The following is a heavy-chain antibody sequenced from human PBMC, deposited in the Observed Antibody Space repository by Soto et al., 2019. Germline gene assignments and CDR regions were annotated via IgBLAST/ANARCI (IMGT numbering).Heavy chain of an antibody. J-gene: IGHJ6*03. D-gene: IGHD2-15*01. Sequence: EVQLVESGGGIVQPGGSLRLSCAASGFTFSSYWMHWVRQAPGKGLVWVSRINGDGSTTKYAESVTGRFTMSRDNAKNTLYLQMNSLRAEDTAVFYCARDPDISGGLHYYNSMVVWGKGTTVTVSS. CDR2: INGDGSTT. CDR3: ARDPDISGGLHYYNSMVV. V-gene: IGHV3-74*03. CDR1: GFTFSSYW.